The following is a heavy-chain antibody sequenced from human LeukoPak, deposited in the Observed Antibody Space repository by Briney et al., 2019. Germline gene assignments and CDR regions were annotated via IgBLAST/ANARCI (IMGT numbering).Heavy chain of an antibody. CDR2: IYYSGST. J-gene: IGHJ6*03. Sequence: SETLSLTCTVSGGSVSSYYWSWIRQPPGKGLEWIGYIYYSGSTNYNPSLKSRVTISVDTSKNQFSLKLSSVTAADTAVYYCARDIRGSSRYYYYMDVWGKGTTVTVSS. V-gene: IGHV4-59*02. D-gene: IGHD1-26*01. CDR1: GGSVSSYY. CDR3: ARDIRGSSRYYYYMDV.